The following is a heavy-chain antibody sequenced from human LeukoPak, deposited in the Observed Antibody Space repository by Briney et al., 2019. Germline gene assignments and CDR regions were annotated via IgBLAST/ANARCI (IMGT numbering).Heavy chain of an antibody. D-gene: IGHD2-2*01. CDR2: IYYSGST. CDR1: GGSISSSSYY. J-gene: IGHJ4*02. V-gene: IGHV4-39*01. CDR3: ASRYCSSTSCPFDY. Sequence: SETLSLTCTVSGGSISSSSYYWGWIRQPPGKGLEWIGSIYYSGSTYYNPSLKSRVTISVATSKNQFSLKLSSMTAADTAVYYGASRYCSSTSCPFDYWGQGTLVTVS.